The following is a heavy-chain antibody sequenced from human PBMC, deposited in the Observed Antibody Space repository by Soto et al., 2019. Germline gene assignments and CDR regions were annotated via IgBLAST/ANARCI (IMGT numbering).Heavy chain of an antibody. CDR1: GGSFSGYY. V-gene: IGHV4-34*01. CDR3: AREGGGRFGEAKPYYYYMDV. CDR2: INHSGST. D-gene: IGHD3-10*01. Sequence: SETLSLTCAVYGGSFSGYYWSWIRQPPGKGLEWIGEINHSGSTNYNPSLKSRVTISVDTSKNQFSLKLSSVTAADTAVYYCAREGGGRFGEAKPYYYYMDVWGKGTTVTVSS. J-gene: IGHJ6*03.